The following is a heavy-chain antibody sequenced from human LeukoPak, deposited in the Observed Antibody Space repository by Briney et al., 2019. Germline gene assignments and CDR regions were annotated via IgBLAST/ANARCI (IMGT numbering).Heavy chain of an antibody. CDR1: GYTFTSYD. V-gene: IGHV1-8*01. D-gene: IGHD6-13*01. CDR3: ARGGDSSSWYDENWFDP. CDR2: MNPNSGNT. Sequence: GASVKVSCKASGYTFTSYDINWVRQATGQGLEWMGWMNPNSGNTGYAQKFQGRVTMTRNTSISTAYMELSSLRSEDTAVYYCARGGDSSSWYDENWFDPWGQGTLVTVSS. J-gene: IGHJ5*02.